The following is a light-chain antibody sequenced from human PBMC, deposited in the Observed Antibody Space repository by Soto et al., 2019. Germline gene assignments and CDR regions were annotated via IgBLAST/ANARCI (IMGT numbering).Light chain of an antibody. CDR2: DAS. V-gene: IGKV3-11*01. CDR1: QSVSSY. CDR3: KQRSNWPPT. Sequence: EIVLTQSPGTLSLSPGERATLSCRASQSVSSYLAWYQQKPGQAPRLLIYDASNRATGIQARFSGSGSGTDFTLTIRSLEPEDFAVYYCKQRSNWPPTFGQGTKVDI. J-gene: IGKJ1*01.